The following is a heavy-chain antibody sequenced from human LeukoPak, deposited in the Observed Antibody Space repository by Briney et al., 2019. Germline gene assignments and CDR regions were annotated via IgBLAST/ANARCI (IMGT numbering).Heavy chain of an antibody. CDR3: ARERGYDSSGYYYDY. Sequence: SETLSLTCTVSGGSISSYYWSWIRQPPGKGLEWIGYIYYSGSTNYNPSLKSRVTISVDTSKNQFSLKLSSVTAADTAVYYCARERGYDSSGYYYDYWGQGTLDTVSS. D-gene: IGHD3-22*01. CDR1: GGSISSYY. V-gene: IGHV4-59*01. J-gene: IGHJ4*02. CDR2: IYYSGST.